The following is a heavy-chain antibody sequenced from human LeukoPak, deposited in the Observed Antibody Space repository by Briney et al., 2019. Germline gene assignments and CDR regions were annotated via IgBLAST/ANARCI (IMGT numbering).Heavy chain of an antibody. Sequence: GGSLRLSCAASGFTFHNNGMSWVRQAPGKGLEWVANIKQDGSEKYYVDSVKGRFTISRDNAKNSLYLQMNSLRAEDTAVYYCATKREQWLVPTYYFDYWGQGTLVTVSS. V-gene: IGHV3-7*03. CDR3: ATKREQWLVPTYYFDY. J-gene: IGHJ4*02. CDR1: GFTFHNNG. D-gene: IGHD6-19*01. CDR2: IKQDGSEK.